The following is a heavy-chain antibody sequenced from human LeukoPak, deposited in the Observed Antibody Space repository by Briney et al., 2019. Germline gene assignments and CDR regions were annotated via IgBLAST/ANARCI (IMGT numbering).Heavy chain of an antibody. CDR1: GYTFTGYY. J-gene: IGHJ4*02. Sequence: ASVKVSCKASGYTFTGYYMHWVRQAPGQGLEWMGWINPNSGGTNYAQKFQGRVTMTRDTSISTAYMELSRLRSDDTAVYYCARDTSYIAAAGTADFDYWGQGTLVTVSS. V-gene: IGHV1-2*02. CDR3: ARDTSYIAAAGTADFDY. CDR2: INPNSGGT. D-gene: IGHD6-13*01.